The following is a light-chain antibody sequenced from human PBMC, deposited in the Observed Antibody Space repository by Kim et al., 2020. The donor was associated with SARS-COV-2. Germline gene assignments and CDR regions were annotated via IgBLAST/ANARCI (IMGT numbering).Light chain of an antibody. Sequence: SASVGDRVTITCRASQSISSWLAWYQQKPGKAPKLLIYDASSLESGVPSRFSGSGSGTEFTLTISSLQPDDFATYYCQQYNSYPLFGQGTKVDIK. CDR3: QQYNSYPL. V-gene: IGKV1-5*01. CDR1: QSISSW. J-gene: IGKJ1*01. CDR2: DAS.